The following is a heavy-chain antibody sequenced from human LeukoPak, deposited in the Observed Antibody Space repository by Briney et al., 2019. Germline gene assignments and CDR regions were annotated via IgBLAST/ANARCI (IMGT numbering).Heavy chain of an antibody. V-gene: IGHV1-2*02. D-gene: IGHD5-18*01. J-gene: IGHJ5*02. CDR3: AREAGTRGYSYGLCSRRNWFDP. CDR1: GYTFTGYY. CDR2: INPNSGGT. Sequence: ASVKVSCKASGYTFTGYYMHWVRQAPGQGLEWMGWINPNSGGTNYAQKFQGRVTMTRDTSISTAYMELSRLRSDDTAVYYCAREAGTRGYSYGLCSRRNWFDPWGQGTLVTVSS.